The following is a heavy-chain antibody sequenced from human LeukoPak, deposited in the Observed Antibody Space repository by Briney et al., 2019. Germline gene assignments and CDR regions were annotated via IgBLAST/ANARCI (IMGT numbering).Heavy chain of an antibody. Sequence: SGTLSLTCAVSGGSISSSNWWNWVRQPPGKGLEWIGEIYHSGSTNYNPSLKSRVTISVDKSKNQFSLKLSSVTAADTAVYYCARGDVAVASSYFDYWGQGTLVTVSS. CDR2: IYHSGST. CDR3: ARGDVAVASSYFDY. J-gene: IGHJ4*02. CDR1: GGSISSSNW. D-gene: IGHD6-19*01. V-gene: IGHV4-4*02.